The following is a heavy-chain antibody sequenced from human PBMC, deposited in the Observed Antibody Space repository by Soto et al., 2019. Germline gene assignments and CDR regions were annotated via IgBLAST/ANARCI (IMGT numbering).Heavy chain of an antibody. CDR2: IYYSGST. Sequence: SETLSLTCTVSGGSISSYYWSWIRQPPGKGLEWIGYIYYSGSTNYNPSLKSRVTISVDTSKNQFSLKLSSVTAADTAVYYCARSPPYYDILTGYPTAPTNVVYCGQGTLVTVSS. D-gene: IGHD3-9*01. V-gene: IGHV4-59*08. CDR3: ARSPPYYDILTGYPTAPTNVVY. J-gene: IGHJ4*02. CDR1: GGSISSYY.